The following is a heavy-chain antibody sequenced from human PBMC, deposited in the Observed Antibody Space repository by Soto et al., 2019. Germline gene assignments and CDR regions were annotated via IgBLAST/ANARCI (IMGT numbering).Heavy chain of an antibody. CDR2: ISAYNGNT. D-gene: IGHD6-19*01. CDR3: ARKFGYSSGWYYFDY. CDR1: GYTFTSYG. V-gene: IGHV1-18*04. Sequence: ASVKVSCKAPGYTFTSYGISWVRQAPGQGLEWMGWISAYNGNTNYAQKLQGRVTMTTDTSTSTAYMELRSLRSDDTAVYYCARKFGYSSGWYYFDYWGQGTLVTVSS. J-gene: IGHJ4*02.